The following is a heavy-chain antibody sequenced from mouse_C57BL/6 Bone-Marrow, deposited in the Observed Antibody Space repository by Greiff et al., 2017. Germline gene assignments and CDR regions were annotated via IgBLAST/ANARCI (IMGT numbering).Heavy chain of an antibody. Sequence: VQLQQSGAEPARFGASVKLSCKASGYTLTSHGISWVKQRTGQGPEWIGEIYPRSGNTYYNEKFKGKVTLTADKSSSTAYMELRSLTSEESAVYICARKEEYGDHAWFANRGQRTLVAISA. CDR1: GYTLTSHG. CDR3: ARKEEYGDHAWFAN. J-gene: IGHJ3*01. V-gene: IGHV1-81*01. CDR2: IYPRSGNT. D-gene: IGHD2-13*01.